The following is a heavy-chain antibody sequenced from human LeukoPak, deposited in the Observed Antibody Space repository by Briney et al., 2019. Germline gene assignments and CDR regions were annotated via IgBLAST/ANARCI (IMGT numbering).Heavy chain of an antibody. D-gene: IGHD3-16*01. CDR3: ARDRHGADI. CDR2: IHYTGTT. Sequence: SETLSLTCTVSGGSVSGYFWSWIRQPPGKGLEWVAYIHYTGTTNYNPSLKSRLMISVDTSKNQFSLKLSSVTAADTAVYYCARDRHGADIWGQGTMVTVSS. V-gene: IGHV4-59*02. J-gene: IGHJ3*02. CDR1: GGSVSGYF.